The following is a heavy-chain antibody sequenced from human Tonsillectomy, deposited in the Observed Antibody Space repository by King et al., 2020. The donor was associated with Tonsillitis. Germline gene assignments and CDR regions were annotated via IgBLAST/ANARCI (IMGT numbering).Heavy chain of an antibody. J-gene: IGHJ3*02. CDR3: ARESGGYFEDAFDI. V-gene: IGHV1-69*06. D-gene: IGHD3-3*01. CDR1: GGTFSNYC. Sequence: VQLVESGAEVKKPGSSVKVSCKASGGTFSNYCISWVRQAPGQGLEWVGGIIPVFGTTSYAQKFQGRVTMTADTSTSTAYMELSSLRSDDTAVFYCARESGGYFEDAFDIWGQGTMVIVSA. CDR2: IIPVFGTT.